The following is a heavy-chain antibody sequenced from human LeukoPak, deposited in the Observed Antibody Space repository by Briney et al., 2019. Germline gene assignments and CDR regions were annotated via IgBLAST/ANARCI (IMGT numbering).Heavy chain of an antibody. CDR2: ISAYNGNT. J-gene: IGHJ6*02. CDR3: ARDSGYYDFWSGYSPHYYYGMDV. V-gene: IGHV1-18*01. D-gene: IGHD3-3*01. Sequence: ASVKVSCKASGYTFTSYGISWVRQAPGQGLEWMGWISAYNGNTNYAQKLQGRVTMTTDTSTSTAYMELSSLRSEDTAVYYCARDSGYYDFWSGYSPHYYYGMDVWGQGTTVTVSS. CDR1: GYTFTSYG.